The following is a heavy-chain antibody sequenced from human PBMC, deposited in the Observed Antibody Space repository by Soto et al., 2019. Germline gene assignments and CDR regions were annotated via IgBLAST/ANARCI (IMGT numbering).Heavy chain of an antibody. CDR1: GGSFSGYY. J-gene: IGHJ4*02. V-gene: IGHV4-34*01. CDR3: ARNRMYGSSSFDY. CDR2: INHSGST. D-gene: IGHD6-6*01. Sequence: QVQLQQWGAGLLKPSETLSLTCAVYGGSFSGYYWSWIRQPPGKGLEWIGEINHSGSTNYNPSLKSRVTISVDTSKNQCSLKLSSVTAAVTAVYYCARNRMYGSSSFDYWGQGTLVTVSS.